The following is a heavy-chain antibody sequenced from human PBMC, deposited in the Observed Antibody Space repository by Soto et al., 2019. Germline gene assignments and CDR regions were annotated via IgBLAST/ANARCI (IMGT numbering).Heavy chain of an antibody. CDR3: ARVFSSGSGWMYYFDF. J-gene: IGHJ4*02. Sequence: QVELQESGPRLVKSSGTLSLTCEVSSGSISTGNWWSWVRQPPGKGLEWIGEIYYTGATNYNPSLKSRVTMPRDKSKDQFSLILTSATAADTAVYYCARVFSSGSGWMYYFDFWGQGILVSVSS. CDR1: SGSISTGNW. V-gene: IGHV4-4*02. CDR2: IYYTGAT. D-gene: IGHD6-25*01.